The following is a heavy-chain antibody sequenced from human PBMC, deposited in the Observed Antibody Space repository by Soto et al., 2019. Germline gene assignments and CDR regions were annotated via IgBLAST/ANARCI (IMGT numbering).Heavy chain of an antibody. CDR2: IYWDDDK. V-gene: IGHV2-5*02. J-gene: IGHJ4*02. Sequence: QITLKESGPTLVKPTQTLTLTCTFSGFSLSTSGVGVGWIRQPPGKALEWLALIYWDDDKRYSPSLKSRLTIXKXXSKNQVVLTMTNMDPVDTATYYCAHRREQLGCFDYWGQGTLVTVSS. D-gene: IGHD6-6*01. CDR1: GFSLSTSGVG. CDR3: AHRREQLGCFDY.